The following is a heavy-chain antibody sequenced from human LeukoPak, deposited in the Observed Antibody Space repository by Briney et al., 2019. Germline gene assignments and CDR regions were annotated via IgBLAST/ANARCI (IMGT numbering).Heavy chain of an antibody. CDR3: AKDRYSNYFFDY. J-gene: IGHJ4*02. D-gene: IGHD4-11*01. Sequence: GGSLRLSCAASGFTFSSYAMSWVCQAPGRGLEWVSAISGSGGSTYYADSVKGRFTISRDNSKNTLYLQMNSLRAEDTAVYYCAKDRYSNYFFDYWGQGTLVTVSS. CDR2: ISGSGGST. CDR1: GFTFSSYA. V-gene: IGHV3-23*01.